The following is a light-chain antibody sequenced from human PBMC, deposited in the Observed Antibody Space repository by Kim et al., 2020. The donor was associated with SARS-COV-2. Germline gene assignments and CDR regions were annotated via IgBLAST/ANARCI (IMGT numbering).Light chain of an antibody. CDR2: QDN. Sequence: SYELTQPPSVSVSPGQTASITCSGDKLGDRYACWYQKRPGQSPVLVIYQDNKRPSGIPERFSGSNSGDTATLTISGTQTMDEADYYCQTWDSSTVLFGGGTRLTVL. V-gene: IGLV3-1*01. CDR1: KLGDRY. J-gene: IGLJ2*01. CDR3: QTWDSSTVL.